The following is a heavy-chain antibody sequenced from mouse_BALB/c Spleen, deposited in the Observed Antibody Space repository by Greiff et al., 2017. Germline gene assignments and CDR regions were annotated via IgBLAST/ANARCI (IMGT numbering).Heavy chain of an antibody. CDR3: ASLRPFAY. CDR1: GYAFSSYW. V-gene: IGHV1-80*01. CDR2: IYPGDGDT. D-gene: IGHD1-2*01. Sequence: VKLQESGAELVRPGSSVKISCKASGYAFSSYWMNWVKQRPGQGLEWIGQIYPGDGDTNYNGKFKGKATLTADKSSSTAYMQLSSLTSEDSAVYFCASLRPFAYWGQGTLVTVSA. J-gene: IGHJ3*01.